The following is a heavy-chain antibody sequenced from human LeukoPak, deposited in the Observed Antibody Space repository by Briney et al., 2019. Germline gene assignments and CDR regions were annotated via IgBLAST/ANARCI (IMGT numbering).Heavy chain of an antibody. J-gene: IGHJ4*02. D-gene: IGHD4-17*01. CDR2: ISWNSGNI. V-gene: IGHV3-9*01. CDR3: ANLHGDYRDY. Sequence: GGSLRLSCAASGFTFGDYAMHWVRQAPAKGLEWVSGISWNSGNIDYADSVKGRFTISRDNAKDSLYLQMNSLRAEATALYYCANLHGDYRDYWGQGILVTVSS. CDR1: GFTFGDYA.